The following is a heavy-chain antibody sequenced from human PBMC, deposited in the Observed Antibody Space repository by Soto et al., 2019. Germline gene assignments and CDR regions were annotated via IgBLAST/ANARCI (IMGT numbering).Heavy chain of an antibody. Sequence: ASVKVSCKVSGYTLTELSMHWVRQAPGKGLEWMGGFDPEDGEKIYAQKFQGRVTMTEDTSTDKAYMELSSMRSEDTAVYYCATVYRGMAVAGLDYWGQGTLVTVSS. D-gene: IGHD6-19*01. J-gene: IGHJ4*02. CDR2: FDPEDGEK. CDR1: GYTLTELS. CDR3: ATVYRGMAVAGLDY. V-gene: IGHV1-24*01.